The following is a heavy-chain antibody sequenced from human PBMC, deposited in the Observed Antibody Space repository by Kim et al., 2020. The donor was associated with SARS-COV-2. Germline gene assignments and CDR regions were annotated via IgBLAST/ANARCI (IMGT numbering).Heavy chain of an antibody. CDR1: GGSFSGYY. Sequence: SETLSLTCAVYGGSFSGYYWSWIRQPPGKGLEWIGEINHSGSTNYNPSLKSRVTISVDTSKNQFSLKLSSVTAADTAVYYCARARARLRWHYWGQGTLVTVSS. V-gene: IGHV4-34*01. D-gene: IGHD5-12*01. J-gene: IGHJ4*02. CDR2: INHSGST. CDR3: ARARARLRWHY.